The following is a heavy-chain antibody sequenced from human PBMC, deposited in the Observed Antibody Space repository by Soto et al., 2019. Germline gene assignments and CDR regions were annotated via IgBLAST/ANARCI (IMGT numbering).Heavy chain of an antibody. V-gene: IGHV4-30-4*01. CDR2: IYKSTTT. D-gene: IGHD2-15*01. CDR3: ARGRYCLAGRCFPNWFDS. Sequence: QVHLLESGPGLVKPSQTLSLTCSVSGDSISTVDYFWAWIRQPPGQALEYIGYIYKSTTTYYNPSFESRVAIALDTSKSQFSLIVTSVTAADAAMYFCARGRYCLAGRCFPNWFDSWGQGTLVTVSS. J-gene: IGHJ5*01. CDR1: GDSISTVDYF.